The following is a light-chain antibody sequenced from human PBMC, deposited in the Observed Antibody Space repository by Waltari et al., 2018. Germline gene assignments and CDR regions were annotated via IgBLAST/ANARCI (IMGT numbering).Light chain of an antibody. J-gene: IGLJ2*01. CDR3: SSYTSSSTVV. V-gene: IGLV2-14*03. CDR1: SSDVGDYTY. CDR2: DGY. Sequence: QSALTQPASVSGSPGQSVTISCTGTSSDVGDYTYVSWSQQHPGKAPKLMIYDGYNRPSGVSNRFSGSKSGNTASLTISGLQAEDEGDYYCSSYTSSSTVVFGGGTKLTVL.